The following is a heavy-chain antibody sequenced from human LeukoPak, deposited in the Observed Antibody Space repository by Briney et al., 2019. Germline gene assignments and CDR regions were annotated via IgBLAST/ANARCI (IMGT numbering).Heavy chain of an antibody. CDR3: ARHDRIIASPLV. CDR2: IYYSGST. J-gene: IGHJ4*02. V-gene: IGHV4-39*01. Sequence: SETLSLTCIVSGGSISSSSHNWDWIRQPPGKGLEWIGSIYYSGSTYYNPSLKSRLTISVDTSKNQFSLKLSSVTAADTAVYYCARHDRIIASPLVWGQGTLVTVSS. CDR1: GGSISSSSHN. D-gene: IGHD6-13*01.